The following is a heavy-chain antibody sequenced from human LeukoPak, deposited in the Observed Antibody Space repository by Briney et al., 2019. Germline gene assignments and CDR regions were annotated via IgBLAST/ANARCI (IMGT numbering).Heavy chain of an antibody. V-gene: IGHV4-59*04. D-gene: IGHD3-10*01. CDR2: IYHSGNT. CDR1: GGSISSYY. J-gene: IGHJ5*02. Sequence: SETLSLTCTVSGGSISSYYWSWIRQPPGKGLEWIGSIYHSGNTYYNPSLKSRVTLSVDTSKNQFSLKLSSVTAADTAVYYCAGSNYDNWFDPWGQGTLVSVSS. CDR3: AGSNYDNWFDP.